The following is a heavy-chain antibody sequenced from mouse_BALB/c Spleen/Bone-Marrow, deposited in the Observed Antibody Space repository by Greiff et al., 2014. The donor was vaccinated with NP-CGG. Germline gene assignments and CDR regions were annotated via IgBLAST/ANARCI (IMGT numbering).Heavy chain of an antibody. CDR2: ISSGSSTI. V-gene: IGHV5-17*02. J-gene: IGHJ2*01. CDR1: GFSFRSLG. CDR3: ARRDDGYYNFDY. D-gene: IGHD2-3*01. Sequence: EVQRVESGGGLVQRGGSRKGYCAAAGFSFRSLGRQWVRQATEKGVVWGAYISSGSSTIYYAATVKGRFTISRDNPKNTLFLQMTSLRSEDTAMYYCARRDDGYYNFDYWGQGTTLTVSS.